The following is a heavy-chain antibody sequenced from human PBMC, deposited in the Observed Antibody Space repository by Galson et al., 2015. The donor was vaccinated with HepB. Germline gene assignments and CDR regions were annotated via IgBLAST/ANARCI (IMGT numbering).Heavy chain of an antibody. V-gene: IGHV1-69*13. CDR1: GGTFSSYA. CDR3: ARGPYCGGDCPNDYMDV. CDR2: IIPIFGTA. D-gene: IGHD2-21*01. J-gene: IGHJ6*03. Sequence: SVKVSCKASGGTFSSYAISWVRQAPGQGLEWMGGIIPIFGTANYAQKFQGRVTITADESTSTAYMELSSLRSEDTAVYYCARGPYCGGDCPNDYMDVWGKGTTVTVSS.